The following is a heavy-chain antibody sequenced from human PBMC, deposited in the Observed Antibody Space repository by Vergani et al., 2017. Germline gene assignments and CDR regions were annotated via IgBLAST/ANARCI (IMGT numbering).Heavy chain of an antibody. CDR1: GFSFNTYG. Sequence: QVQLVETGGGVVQPGGSLRLYCATSGFSFNTYGAHWVRQAPGKGLEWVAFIGYDGRIKDNVYSVKGRFTISRDTSKKTLSLQMRSLRADDTAVYYCAKDGRENSDYGYFDYWGQGTLVTVSS. J-gene: IGHJ4*02. CDR2: IGYDGRIK. V-gene: IGHV3-30*02. CDR3: AKDGRENSDYGYFDY. D-gene: IGHD4-17*01.